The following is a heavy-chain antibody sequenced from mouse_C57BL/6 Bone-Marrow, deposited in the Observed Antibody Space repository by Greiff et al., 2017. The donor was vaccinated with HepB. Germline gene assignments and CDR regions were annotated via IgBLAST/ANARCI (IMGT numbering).Heavy chain of an antibody. V-gene: IGHV1-64*01. CDR1: GYTFTSYW. Sequence: QVQLQQPGAELVKPGASVKLSCKASGYTFTSYWMHWVKQRPGQGLEWIGMIHPNSGSTNYNEKFKSKATLTVDKSSSTAYMQLSSLTSEDSAVYYCARKGWFITTVPCVWGTGTTVTVSS. J-gene: IGHJ1*03. CDR3: ARKGWFITTVPCV. CDR2: IHPNSGST. D-gene: IGHD1-2*01.